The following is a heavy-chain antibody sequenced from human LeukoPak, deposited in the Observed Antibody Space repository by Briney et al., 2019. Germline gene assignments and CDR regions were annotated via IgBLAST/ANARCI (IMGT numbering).Heavy chain of an antibody. V-gene: IGHV3-49*03. Sequence: GGSLRLSCTASGFTFGDYAMSWFRQAPGKGLEWVGFIRSKAYGGTTEYAASVKGRFTISRDDSKGIAYLQMNSLKTEDTAVYYCTRAPASTYYDFWSGYYYYFDYWGQGTLVTVSS. CDR2: IRSKAYGGTT. J-gene: IGHJ4*02. CDR3: TRAPASTYYDFWSGYYYYFDY. CDR1: GFTFGDYA. D-gene: IGHD3-3*01.